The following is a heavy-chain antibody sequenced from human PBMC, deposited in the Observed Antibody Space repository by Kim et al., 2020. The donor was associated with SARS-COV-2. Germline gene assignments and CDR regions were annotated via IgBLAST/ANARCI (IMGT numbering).Heavy chain of an antibody. CDR3: AKGRRGLWFRGLYGSSTVDY. J-gene: IGHJ4*02. V-gene: IGHV3-33*06. D-gene: IGHD3-10*01. Sequence: GRFTISRDNSKNPRYLQMNSLGAEDTAVYYCAKGRRGLWFRGLYGSSTVDYWGQGTLVTVSS.